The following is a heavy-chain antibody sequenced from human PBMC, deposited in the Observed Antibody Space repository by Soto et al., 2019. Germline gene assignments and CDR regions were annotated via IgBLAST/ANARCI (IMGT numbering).Heavy chain of an antibody. D-gene: IGHD6-19*01. J-gene: IGHJ4*02. CDR1: GFTFSGST. Sequence: EVQLVESGGGLVQPGGSLKLSCAASGFTFSGSTMHWVRQASGKGLEWVGRIRSKANSYATAYAASVKGRFTISRDDSKNTAYLQMNRLKTEDTAVYYCTSTGQYSSGDYWGQGTLVTVSS. V-gene: IGHV3-73*01. CDR2: IRSKANSYAT. CDR3: TSTGQYSSGDY.